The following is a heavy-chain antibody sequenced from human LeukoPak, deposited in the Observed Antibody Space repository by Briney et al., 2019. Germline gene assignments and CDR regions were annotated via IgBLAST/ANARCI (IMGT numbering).Heavy chain of an antibody. D-gene: IGHD1-26*01. CDR1: GGSISSSSFF. CDR2: IYYSGST. J-gene: IGHJ4*02. Sequence: PSETLSLTCTVTGGSISSSSFFWGWIRQPPGKGLEWIGSIYYSGSTYYNPSLKSRVTISVDTSKNQFSLKLSSVTAADTAVYYCAREGGRGVFSGSYHHLVNWGQGTLVTVSS. CDR3: AREGGRGVFSGSYHHLVN. V-gene: IGHV4-39*07.